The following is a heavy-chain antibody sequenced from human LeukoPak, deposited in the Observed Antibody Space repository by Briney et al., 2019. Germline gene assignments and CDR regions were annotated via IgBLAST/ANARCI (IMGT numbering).Heavy chain of an antibody. J-gene: IGHJ5*02. V-gene: IGHV4-34*01. CDR3: ARDFSLGATTLDWFDP. CDR1: GGSFSGYY. Sequence: SETLSLTCAVYGGSFSGYYWSWIRQPPGKGLEWIGEINHSGSTNYNPSLKSRVTISVDTSKNQFSLKLSSVTAADTAVYYRARDFSLGATTLDWFDPWGQGTLVTVSS. CDR2: INHSGST. D-gene: IGHD1-26*01.